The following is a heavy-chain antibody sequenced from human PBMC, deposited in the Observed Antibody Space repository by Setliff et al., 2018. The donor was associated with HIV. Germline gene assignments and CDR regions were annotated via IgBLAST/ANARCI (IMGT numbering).Heavy chain of an antibody. CDR2: IYVGGSV. J-gene: IGHJ4*02. Sequence: SETLSLTCTVSGGSMNSDSYSWTWLRQPAGKGPELIGHIYVGGSVIYNPSLASRVTISMVPSKNQFSLDLSSVTAADTAVYYCARRMSSGSYYDYWGQGTLVTVSS. D-gene: IGHD1-26*01. CDR1: GGSMNSDSYS. V-gene: IGHV4-61*09. CDR3: ARRMSSGSYYDY.